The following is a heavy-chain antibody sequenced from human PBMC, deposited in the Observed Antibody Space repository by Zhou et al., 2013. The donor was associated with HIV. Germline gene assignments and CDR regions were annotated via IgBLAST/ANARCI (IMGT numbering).Heavy chain of an antibody. CDR3: ASGGGSYSEDYFDY. Sequence: QVQLVQSGAEVKKPGSSVKVSCKASGGTFRSYAISWVRQAPGQGLEWMGGIIPIFGTANYAQKLQGRVTITMDESTSTAYMELSRLTSEDTAVYYCASGGGSYSEDYFDYWGQGTLVTVSS. J-gene: IGHJ4*02. CDR2: IIPIFGTA. V-gene: IGHV1-69*05. D-gene: IGHD1-26*01. CDR1: GGTFRSYA.